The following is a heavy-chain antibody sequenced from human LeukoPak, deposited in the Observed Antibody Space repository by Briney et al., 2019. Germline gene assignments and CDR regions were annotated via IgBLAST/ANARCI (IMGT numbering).Heavy chain of an antibody. V-gene: IGHV3-48*02. D-gene: IGHD1-26*01. CDR1: GSTFSSYS. CDR3: ARVRGGSYFDY. J-gene: IGHJ4*02. Sequence: PGGSLRLSCAASGSTFSSYSMNWVRQAPGKGLEWGSYISSTSSTIYYADSVKGRFSISRDNAKESLYLQVNSLRDEDTAVYYCARVRGGSYFDYWGQGTLLTVSS. CDR2: ISSTSSTI.